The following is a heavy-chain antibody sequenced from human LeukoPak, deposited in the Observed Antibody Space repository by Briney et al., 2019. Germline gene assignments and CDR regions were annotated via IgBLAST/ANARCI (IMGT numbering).Heavy chain of an antibody. CDR2: MNPNSGNT. CDR3: ARAAWSSGIFDY. D-gene: IGHD1-26*01. J-gene: IGHJ4*02. CDR1: GYTFTSYD. V-gene: IGHV1-8*01. Sequence: ASVKVSCKASGYTFTSYDINWVRQATGQGLEWMGWMNPNSGNTGYAQKFQGRVTMTTDTSTSTAYMELRSLRSDDTAVYYCARAAWSSGIFDYWGQGTLVTVPS.